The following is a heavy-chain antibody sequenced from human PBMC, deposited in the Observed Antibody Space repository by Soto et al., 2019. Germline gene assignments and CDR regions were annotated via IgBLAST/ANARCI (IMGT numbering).Heavy chain of an antibody. J-gene: IGHJ4*02. Sequence: TSETLSLTCAVYGGSFSGYYWSWIRQPPGKGLEWIGEINHSGSTNYNPSLKSRVTISVDTSKNQFSLKLSSVTAADTAVYYCARAIVSGTTVTTGFFDYWGQGTLVTVSS. D-gene: IGHD4-17*01. CDR1: GGSFSGYY. CDR2: INHSGST. V-gene: IGHV4-34*01. CDR3: ARAIVSGTTVTTGFFDY.